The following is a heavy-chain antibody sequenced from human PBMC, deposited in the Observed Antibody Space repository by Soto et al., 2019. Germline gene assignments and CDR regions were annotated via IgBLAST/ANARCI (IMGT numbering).Heavy chain of an antibody. CDR1: GTSTSSGAFY. CDR2: IYYTGTS. V-gene: IGHV4-31*03. CDR3: AALVRGVTMKQYHGKDV. Sequence: QVQLQESGPGLVKPSQTLSLTCSVSGTSTSSGAFYWNWIRQHPGKGLEWIGDIYYTGTSNYSPSLKNRVTIALDTSKNQFFLKLSDVTAADTAVYYWAALVRGVTMKQYHGKDVWGPGTTVNVSS. D-gene: IGHD3-10*01. J-gene: IGHJ6*02.